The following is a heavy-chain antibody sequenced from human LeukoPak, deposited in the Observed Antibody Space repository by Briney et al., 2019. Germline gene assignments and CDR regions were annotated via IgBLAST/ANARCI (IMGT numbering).Heavy chain of an antibody. Sequence: GGSLRLSCATSGFTFSRFWMHWVRQAPGKGLEWVSRIDSEGTSTSYADSVKGRFYISRDNAKSTLYLHMNSLRAEDTAMYFCARSYYDFLTGYHNYLDYWGQGILVTVSS. CDR1: GFTFSRFW. V-gene: IGHV3-74*01. J-gene: IGHJ4*02. D-gene: IGHD3-9*01. CDR2: IDSEGTST. CDR3: ARSYYDFLTGYHNYLDY.